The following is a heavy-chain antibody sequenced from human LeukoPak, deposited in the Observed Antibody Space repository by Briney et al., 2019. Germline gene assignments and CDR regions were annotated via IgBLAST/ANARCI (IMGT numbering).Heavy chain of an antibody. CDR2: ISSSSSTI. CDR1: GFTFNTYS. CDR3: ARVYTSSRYDY. J-gene: IGHJ4*02. D-gene: IGHD6-13*01. Sequence: GGSLRLSCAASGFTFNTYSMNWVRQAPGKGLEWVSYISSSSSTIKYADSVKGRFTISRDNAKNSLFLQMNSLRAEDTAVYYCARVYTSSRYDYWGQGTLVTVSS. V-gene: IGHV3-48*01.